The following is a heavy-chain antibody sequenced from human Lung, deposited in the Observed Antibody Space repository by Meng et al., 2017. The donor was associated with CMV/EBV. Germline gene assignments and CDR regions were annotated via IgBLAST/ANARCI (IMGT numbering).Heavy chain of an antibody. CDR1: GFRFDDYG. J-gene: IGHJ4*02. V-gene: IGHV3-30*02. CDR3: AKDLLLFGGPNAYFDQ. CDR2: IRHDGTNK. Sequence: LXCAASGFRFDDYGMHWVRQTPGKGLEWVAFIRHDGTNKFYGASVKGRFTISRDNSKSTVYLQMNSLRPEETALYYCAKDLLLFGGPNAYFDQWGQGTLVTVSS. D-gene: IGHD3-16*01.